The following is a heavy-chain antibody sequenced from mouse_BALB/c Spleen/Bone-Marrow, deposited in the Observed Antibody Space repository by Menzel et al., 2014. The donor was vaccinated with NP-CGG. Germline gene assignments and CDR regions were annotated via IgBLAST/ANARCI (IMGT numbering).Heavy chain of an antibody. CDR2: IDPANGNT. CDR3: ARWDYGRAWFPY. Sequence: EVQLLQSGAELVKPGASVKLSCTASGFNIKDTYMHWVKQRPEQGLEWIGRIDPANGNTKYDPKFQGKATITADTSSNTAYLQLSSLTSEDTAVYYCARWDYGRAWFPYWGQGTLVTVSA. D-gene: IGHD1-1*01. CDR1: GFNIKDTY. J-gene: IGHJ3*01. V-gene: IGHV14-3*02.